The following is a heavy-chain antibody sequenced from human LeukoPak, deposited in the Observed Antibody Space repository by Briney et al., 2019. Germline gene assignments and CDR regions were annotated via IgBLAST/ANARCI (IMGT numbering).Heavy chain of an antibody. Sequence: SETLSLTCSLSGGSIRSYYWSWIRQAPGQGLQYLGYIYYNGGTNYNPSLKSRVTISVDASKNQFSLELRSVTAADSAVYYCARLTRFYYYMDVWGKGATVTISS. V-gene: IGHV4-59*03. CDR3: ARLTRFYYYMDV. CDR1: GGSIRSYY. J-gene: IGHJ6*03. D-gene: IGHD2-21*02. CDR2: IYYNGGT.